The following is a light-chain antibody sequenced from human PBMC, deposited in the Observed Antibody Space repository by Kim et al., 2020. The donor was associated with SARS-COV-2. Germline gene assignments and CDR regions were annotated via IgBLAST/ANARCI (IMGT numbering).Light chain of an antibody. CDR1: SSDIGGYNY. J-gene: IGLJ3*02. Sequence: GQSITISCTGTSSDIGGYNYVSWYQQHPGKAPKLIIYDVSKRPSGVSNRFSGSKSANTASLAISGLQAEDEADYYCSSYTSSSTLVFGGGTQLTVL. V-gene: IGLV2-14*04. CDR3: SSYTSSSTLV. CDR2: DVS.